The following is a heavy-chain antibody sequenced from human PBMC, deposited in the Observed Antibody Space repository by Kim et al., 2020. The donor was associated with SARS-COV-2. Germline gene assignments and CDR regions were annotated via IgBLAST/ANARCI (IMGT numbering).Heavy chain of an antibody. D-gene: IGHD1-26*01. Sequence: SETLSLTCTVSGGSISSSSYYWGWIRQPPGKGLEWIGSIYYSGSTYYNPSLKSRVTISVDTSKNQFSLKLSSVTAADTAVYYCARRVGATIDYWGQGTL. CDR2: IYYSGST. CDR1: GGSISSSSYY. V-gene: IGHV4-39*01. CDR3: ARRVGATIDY. J-gene: IGHJ4*02.